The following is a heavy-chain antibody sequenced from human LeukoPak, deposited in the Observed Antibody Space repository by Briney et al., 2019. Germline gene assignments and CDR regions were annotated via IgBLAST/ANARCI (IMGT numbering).Heavy chain of an antibody. V-gene: IGHV3-48*01. J-gene: IGHJ3*02. D-gene: IGHD3-10*01. Sequence: GGSLRLSCAASGFTFSSYSMNWVRQAPGKGPEWVSYISSSPSPIYYADSVKGRFTISRDNAKNSLYLQMNSLRVEDTAVYYCARVATMVRVPLDALDIWGQGTMVPSLQ. CDR1: GFTFSSYS. CDR3: ARVATMVRVPLDALDI. CDR2: ISSSPSPI.